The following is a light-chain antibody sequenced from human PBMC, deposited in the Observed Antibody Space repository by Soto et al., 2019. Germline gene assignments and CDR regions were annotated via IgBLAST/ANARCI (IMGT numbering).Light chain of an antibody. Sequence: DIQMTQSPSSLSASVVDRVTITCQASQDINNYLKWYQQKPEKAPKLLIYDASNMETGVPSRFSGSGSGTDFTLTISSLQPEDFGTYYCQQTDSFPITFGQGTRLEIK. CDR1: QDINNY. CDR2: DAS. CDR3: QQTDSFPIT. V-gene: IGKV1-33*01. J-gene: IGKJ5*01.